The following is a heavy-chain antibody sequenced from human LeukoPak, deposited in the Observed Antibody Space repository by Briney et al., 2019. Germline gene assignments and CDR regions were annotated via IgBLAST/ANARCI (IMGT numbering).Heavy chain of an antibody. CDR1: GYTFTGYY. J-gene: IGHJ3*02. CDR3: ARDLSPYCSGGSCYYDAFDI. CDR2: INPNSGGT. V-gene: IGHV1-2*02. Sequence: ASVKVSCKASGYTFTGYYMHWVRQAPGQGLEWMGWINPNSGGTNYAQKFQGRVTMTRDTSISTAYMELSRLRSDDTAVYYCARDLSPYCSGGSCYYDAFDIWGQGTMVTVSS. D-gene: IGHD2-15*01.